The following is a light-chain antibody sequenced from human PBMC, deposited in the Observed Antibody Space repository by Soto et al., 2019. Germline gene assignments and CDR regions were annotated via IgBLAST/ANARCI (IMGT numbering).Light chain of an antibody. CDR2: LGS. CDR1: QSLLHSSGNNY. V-gene: IGKV2-28*01. Sequence: DIVMTQSPLSLPVTPGEPASISCRSSQSLLHSSGNNYMDWYVQKPGQSPQLLIYLGSNRASGVLNGFGGSGSGTDFTLKINRGEAEDVGVYYGMQALKPPYTFGRGTKLEIK. CDR3: MQALKPPYT. J-gene: IGKJ2*01.